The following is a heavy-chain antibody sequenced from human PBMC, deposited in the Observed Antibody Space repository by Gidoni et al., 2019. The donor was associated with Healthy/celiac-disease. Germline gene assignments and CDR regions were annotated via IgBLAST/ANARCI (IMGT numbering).Heavy chain of an antibody. Sequence: EVQLVESGGGLVQPGGSLRLSCAASGFTFSSYAMHWVRQATGKGLEWVSAIGTAGDTYYPGSVKGRFTISRENAKNSLYLQMNSLRAGDTAVYYCARDSSVAGNWYFDLWGRGTLVTVSS. D-gene: IGHD6-19*01. CDR1: GFTFSSYA. V-gene: IGHV3-13*04. J-gene: IGHJ2*01. CDR2: IGTAGDT. CDR3: ARDSSVAGNWYFDL.